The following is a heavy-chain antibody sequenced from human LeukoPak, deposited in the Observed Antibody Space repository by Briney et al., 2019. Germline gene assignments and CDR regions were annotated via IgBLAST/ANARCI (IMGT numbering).Heavy chain of an antibody. CDR1: GFTFSSYS. J-gene: IGHJ6*02. D-gene: IGHD3-9*01. CDR3: ARDLGGDYDILTGYYTDDYYYYGMDV. CDR2: ISSSSSYI. V-gene: IGHV3-21*01. Sequence: PGGSLRLSCAASGFTFSSYSMNWVRPAPGKGLEWVSSISSSSSYIYYADSVKGRFTISRDNAKNSLYLQMNSLRAEDTAVYYCARDLGGDYDILTGYYTDDYYYYGMDVWGHGATVTVSS.